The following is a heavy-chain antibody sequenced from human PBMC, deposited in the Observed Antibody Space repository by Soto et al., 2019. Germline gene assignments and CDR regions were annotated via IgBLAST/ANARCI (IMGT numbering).Heavy chain of an antibody. V-gene: IGHV3-23*01. D-gene: IGHD2-15*01. CDR2: ICGSGGAT. CDR1: GFTFSSYA. CDR3: AKGSGGNCYSHFDY. Sequence: GGSLRLSCAASGFTFSSYAMSWVRQAPGKGLEWVSAICGSGGATYYTDSVKGRFTISRDNSKNTLHLQMNNLRAEDTAIYYYAKGSGGNCYSHFDYCGQGTLVTVSS. J-gene: IGHJ4*02.